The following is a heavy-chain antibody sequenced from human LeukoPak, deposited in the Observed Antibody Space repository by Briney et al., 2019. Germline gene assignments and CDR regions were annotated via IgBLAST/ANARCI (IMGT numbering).Heavy chain of an antibody. CDR1: GGSISSGSYY. V-gene: IGHV4-61*02. D-gene: IGHD6-6*01. J-gene: IGHJ4*02. Sequence: SETLSLTCTVSGGSISSGSYYWSWIRQPAGKGLEWIGRIYTSGSTNYNPSLKSRVTISVDTSKNQSSLKLSSVTAADTAVYYCARGREVEYSSSSFHGYKYYFDYWGQGTLVTVSS. CDR3: ARGREVEYSSSSFHGYKYYFDY. CDR2: IYTSGST.